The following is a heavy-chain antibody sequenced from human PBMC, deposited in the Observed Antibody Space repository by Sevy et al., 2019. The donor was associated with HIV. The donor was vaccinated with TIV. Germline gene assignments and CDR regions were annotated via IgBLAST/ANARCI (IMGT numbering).Heavy chain of an antibody. Sequence: GGSLRLSCAASGFTFSSFGMHWVRQAPGKGLEWVAVIWNDRSNKHYADSVKGRFTISRDNSKNTLYLHMNSLRVEDTAVYYCASLPHNYYDSSGYSGKDAFDIWGQGTMVTVSS. CDR3: ASLPHNYYDSSGYSGKDAFDI. CDR2: IWNDRSNK. J-gene: IGHJ3*02. V-gene: IGHV3-33*01. D-gene: IGHD3-22*01. CDR1: GFTFSSFG.